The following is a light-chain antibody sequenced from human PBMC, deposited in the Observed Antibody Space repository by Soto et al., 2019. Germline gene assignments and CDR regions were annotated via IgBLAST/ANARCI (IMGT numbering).Light chain of an antibody. Sequence: DIQVTQSPSTLSASVGDRVTITCGASQSIGTWLAWYQQKPGKAPKLLIFDASTLASGVPSRFSGSGSGTDFTLTISSLQPDDFATYYCQQYSDSSGAFGQGTRVEIK. V-gene: IGKV1-5*01. CDR1: QSIGTW. CDR2: DAS. J-gene: IGKJ1*01. CDR3: QQYSDSSGA.